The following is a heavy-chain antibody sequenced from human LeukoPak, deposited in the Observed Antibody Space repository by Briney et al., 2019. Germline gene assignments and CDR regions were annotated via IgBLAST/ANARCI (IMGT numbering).Heavy chain of an antibody. CDR3: ARQGFWSGYYSY. CDR2: IIPIFGTA. D-gene: IGHD3-3*01. Sequence: GASVKVSCTASGGTFSSYAISWVRQAPGQGLEWMGGIIPIFGTANYAQKFQGRVTITRNTSISTAYMELSSLRSEDTAVYYCARQGFWSGYYSYWGQGTLVTVSS. J-gene: IGHJ4*02. CDR1: GGTFSSYA. V-gene: IGHV1-69*05.